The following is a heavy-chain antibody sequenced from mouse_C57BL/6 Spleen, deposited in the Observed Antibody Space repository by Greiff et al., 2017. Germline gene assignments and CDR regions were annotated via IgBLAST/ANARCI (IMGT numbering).Heavy chain of an antibody. CDR3: TRAIYYDYDYSAMAY. CDR2: ISSGGDYI. J-gene: IGHJ4*01. Sequence: EVKLVESGEGLVKPGGSLKLSCAASGFTFSSYAMSWVRQTPEKRLEWVAYISSGGDYIYYADTVKGRFTIARDNARNTLYLQMSSLKSEDTAMYYCTRAIYYDYDYSAMAYWGQGTSVTVSS. V-gene: IGHV5-9-1*02. CDR1: GFTFSSYA. D-gene: IGHD2-4*01.